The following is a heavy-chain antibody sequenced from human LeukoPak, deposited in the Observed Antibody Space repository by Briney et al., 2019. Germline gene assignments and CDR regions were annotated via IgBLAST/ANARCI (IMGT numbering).Heavy chain of an antibody. CDR2: INPSSGST. Sequence: ASVKVSCKASGYTFTYYYMHWVRQAPGQGLEWMGIINPSSGSTSYAQKFQGRVTMTRDTSTSTVHMDVSSLRSDDTAVYYCARAPQQQLVLFEYYFDYWGQGTLVTVSS. D-gene: IGHD6-13*01. V-gene: IGHV1-46*01. CDR1: GYTFTYYY. J-gene: IGHJ4*02. CDR3: ARAPQQQLVLFEYYFDY.